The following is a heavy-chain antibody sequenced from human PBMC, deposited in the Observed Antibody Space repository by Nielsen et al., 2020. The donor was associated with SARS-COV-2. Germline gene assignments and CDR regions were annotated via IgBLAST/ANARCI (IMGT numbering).Heavy chain of an antibody. J-gene: IGHJ4*02. CDR2: INPNSGGT. Sequence: ASVKVSCKASGYTFTGYYMHWVRQAPGQGLEWMGWINPNSGGTNYAQKFQGWVTMTRDTSISTAYMELSRLRSDDTAVYYCARGWSYCSSTSCYLFFEDYWGQGTLVTVSS. CDR3: ARGWSYCSSTSCYLFFEDY. D-gene: IGHD2-2*01. V-gene: IGHV1-2*04. CDR1: GYTFTGYY.